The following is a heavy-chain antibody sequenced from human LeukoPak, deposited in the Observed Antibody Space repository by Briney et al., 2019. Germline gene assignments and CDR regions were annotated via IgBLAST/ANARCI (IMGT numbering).Heavy chain of an antibody. D-gene: IGHD3-3*01. V-gene: IGHV4-4*07. J-gene: IGHJ4*02. Sequence: SETLSLTCTVSGGSITGYYWTWIRQPAGKGLEWIGRVSDTGRAYYNPSLERRVTISLDTSNNRFSLKVTSVTAADTAVYYCARSGYPGRLLDYWGQGTLVTVSS. CDR3: ARSGYPGRLLDY. CDR1: GGSITGYY. CDR2: VSDTGRA.